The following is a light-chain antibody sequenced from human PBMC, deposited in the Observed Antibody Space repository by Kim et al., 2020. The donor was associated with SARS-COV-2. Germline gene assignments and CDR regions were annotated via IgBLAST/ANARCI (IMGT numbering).Light chain of an antibody. J-gene: IGKJ4*01. CDR3: QQRANWPTVT. V-gene: IGKV3-11*01. CDR2: DAS. CDR1: QSVGSY. Sequence: EIVLTQSPATLSLSPGERATLSCRASQSVGSYLAWYQQRHGQAPRLLIYDASNRATGIPARFSGSGSGTDFTLTINSLEPEDFAVYYCQQRANWPTVTFGGGTKVDIK.